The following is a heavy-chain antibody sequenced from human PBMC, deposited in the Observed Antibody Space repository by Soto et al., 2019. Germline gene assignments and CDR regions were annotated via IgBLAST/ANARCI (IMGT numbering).Heavy chain of an antibody. CDR3: AKENGFQFVNFGASGFAY. V-gene: IGHV3-23*01. D-gene: IGHD6-6*01. J-gene: IGHJ4*02. CDR2: ISGSGSST. Sequence: EVQLLESGGGLVQPGGSLRLSCAASGFRFSSKAMSWVRQAPGKGLEWVSIISGSGSSTYYPDSLKGRFTISRDNSKNMVYLAMNYLRAEDTAVYYCAKENGFQFVNFGASGFAYWGQGSLVSVSS. CDR1: GFRFSSKA.